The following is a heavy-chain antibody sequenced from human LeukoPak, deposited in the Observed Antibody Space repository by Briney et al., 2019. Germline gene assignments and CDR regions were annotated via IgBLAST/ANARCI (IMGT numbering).Heavy chain of an antibody. CDR1: GFTFSSYE. CDR2: ISISGSTT. V-gene: IGHV3-48*03. Sequence: GGSLRLSCAASGFTFSSYEMHWVRQAPGKGLEWVSYISISGSTTHYADSGKGRFTTSRDNAKNSLYLQMNSLRAEDTAVYYCASRRTAVADSRAFDYWGQGTLVTVSS. J-gene: IGHJ4*02. D-gene: IGHD6-19*01. CDR3: ASRRTAVADSRAFDY.